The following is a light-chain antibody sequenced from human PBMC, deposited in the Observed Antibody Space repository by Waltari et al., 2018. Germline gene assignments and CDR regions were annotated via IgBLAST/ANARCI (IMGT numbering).Light chain of an antibody. V-gene: IGKV1-5*03. CDR3: QQYNSYSWT. CDR2: KAS. J-gene: IGKJ1*01. Sequence: IQMTHSPSTLSASVGDRVTITCRASPSISIWLAWYQQKPGKAPKLLIYKASSLESGVPSRFSGSGSGTEFTLTISSLQPDDFATYYCQQYNSYSWTFGQGTKVEIK. CDR1: PSISIW.